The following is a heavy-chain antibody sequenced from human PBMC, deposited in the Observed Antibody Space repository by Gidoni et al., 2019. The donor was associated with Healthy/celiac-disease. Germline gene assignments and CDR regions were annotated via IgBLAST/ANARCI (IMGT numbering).Heavy chain of an antibody. J-gene: IGHJ6*02. CDR1: GGTFSTYA. V-gene: IGHV1-69*06. CDR3: ARVNEGAMVGGVYYYYGMDV. CDR2: IIPICGTE. D-gene: IGHD5-18*01. Sequence: QVQLVQSGAAVKKPGSSVQVSCKASGGTFSTYAIRWVLQAPGQGLEWMGGIIPICGTENYEQKFQGRGTITADKSTSTAYMELSSLRSEDTAVYYCARVNEGAMVGGVYYYYGMDVWGQGTTVTVSS.